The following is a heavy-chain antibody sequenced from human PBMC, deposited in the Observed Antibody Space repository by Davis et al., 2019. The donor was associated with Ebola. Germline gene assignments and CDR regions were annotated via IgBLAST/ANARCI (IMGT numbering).Heavy chain of an antibody. CDR3: AKDIVVVPAAGAYFDY. CDR1: GFTFRNYA. V-gene: IGHV3-30-3*02. CDR2: ISPNDNKD. Sequence: GESLKISCAASGFTFRNYAMHWVRQAPGRGLEWVALISPNDNKDYYADSVKGRFTISRDISKNTVYLQMNSLRAEDTAVYYCAKDIVVVPAAGAYFDYWGQGALVTVSS. D-gene: IGHD2-2*01. J-gene: IGHJ4*02.